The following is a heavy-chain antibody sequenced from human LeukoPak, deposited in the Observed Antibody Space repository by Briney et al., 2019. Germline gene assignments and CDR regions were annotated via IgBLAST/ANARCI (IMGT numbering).Heavy chain of an antibody. J-gene: IGHJ4*02. D-gene: IGHD2-2*01. CDR2: ISAYNGNT. V-gene: IGHV1-18*01. CDR1: GYTFTSYG. Sequence: ASVKVSCKASGYTFTSYGISWVRQAPGQGLEWVGWISAYNGNTNYAQKLQGRVTMTTDTSTTTTYMELRSLRSDDTAVYYCARVQAYCSSTSCLDYWGQGTLVTVSS. CDR3: ARVQAYCSSTSCLDY.